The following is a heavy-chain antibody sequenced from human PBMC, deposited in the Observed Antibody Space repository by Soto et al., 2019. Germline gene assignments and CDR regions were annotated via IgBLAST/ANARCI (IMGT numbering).Heavy chain of an antibody. CDR3: AVDVKAGVVYFAN. J-gene: IGHJ4*02. CDR1: GGTFSTYT. CDR2: IIPLLGLP. D-gene: IGHD2-21*01. Sequence: QVQLVQSGAEVKKPGSSVKVSCKVSGGTFSTYTISWVRQAPGQGLEWMGRIIPLLGLPNYAQKFQGRVTITADKSRNTSDWEMTGLRCEATAVYYCAVDVKAGVVYFANWGQGTLVTVSS. V-gene: IGHV1-69*02.